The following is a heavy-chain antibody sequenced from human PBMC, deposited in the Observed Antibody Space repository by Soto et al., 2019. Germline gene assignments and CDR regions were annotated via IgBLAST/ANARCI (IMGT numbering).Heavy chain of an antibody. Sequence: GGSLRLSCAASGFTFSSYSMNWVRQAPGKGLEWVSSISSSSSYIYYADSVKGRFTISRDNAKNSLYLQMNSLRAEDTAVYYCARGKDCTNGVCYIYYGMDVWGQGTTVTVSS. J-gene: IGHJ6*02. D-gene: IGHD2-8*01. CDR1: GFTFSSYS. V-gene: IGHV3-21*01. CDR3: ARGKDCTNGVCYIYYGMDV. CDR2: ISSSSSYI.